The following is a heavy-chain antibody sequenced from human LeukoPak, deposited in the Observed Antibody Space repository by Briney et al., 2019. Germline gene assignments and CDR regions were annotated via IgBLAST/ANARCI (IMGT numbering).Heavy chain of an antibody. CDR2: SGPTGTDR. D-gene: IGHD1-14*01. CDR3: ATETIGRHYDY. V-gene: IGHV3-21*01. Sequence: GGSLRLSCAASGLTFSSCGFNWVRQAPGKGLEWVSSSGPTGTDRYYADSVRGRFTISRDNAKNSMYLQMDSLRDEDTAVYYCATETIGRHYDYWGQGTLLTVSS. J-gene: IGHJ4*02. CDR1: GLTFSSCG.